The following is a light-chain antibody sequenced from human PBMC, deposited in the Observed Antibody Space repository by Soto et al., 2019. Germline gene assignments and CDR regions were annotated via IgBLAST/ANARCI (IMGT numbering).Light chain of an antibody. CDR3: QVWDSSSDPNCV. CDR1: NIGSKS. V-gene: IGLV3-21*02. CDR2: DDS. Sequence: SYELTQPPSVSVAPGQTARITCGGNNIGSKSVHWYQQKPRQAPVLVVYDDSDRPSGIPERFSGSNSGNTATLTVSRVEAGDEADYYCQVWDSSSDPNCVFGGGTQLTVL. J-gene: IGLJ3*02.